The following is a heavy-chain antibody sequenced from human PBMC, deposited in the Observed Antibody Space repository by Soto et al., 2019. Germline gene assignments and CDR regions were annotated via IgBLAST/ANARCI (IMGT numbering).Heavy chain of an antibody. CDR2: TNGDGSTT. D-gene: IGHD5-12*01. J-gene: IGHJ4*02. V-gene: IGHV3-74*01. CDR1: GFIFSGYC. CDR3: ARSREGYNLVADY. Sequence: EVQLVESGGGLVQPGGSLRLSCAASGFIFSGYCMNWVRQAPGRGLGWVSRTNGDGSTTSYADSVKGRFTISRDNAKNTLYLQMNSLRADDTAVYYSARSREGYNLVADYWGRGTLVTVSS.